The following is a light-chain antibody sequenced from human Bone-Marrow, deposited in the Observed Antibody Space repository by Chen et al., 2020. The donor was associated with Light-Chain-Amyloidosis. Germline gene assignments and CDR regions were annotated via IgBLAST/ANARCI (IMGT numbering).Light chain of an antibody. CDR1: SSDVGGDNH. CDR2: EVT. J-gene: IGLJ1*01. CDR3: SSCAITNTHI. V-gene: IGLV2-14*01. Sequence: SALTQPASVSGSPGQSITISCTGTSSDVGGDNHVSWYQQHPDKAPKLMICEVTSRPSCVPDRFSGSKSDNTSSLTISGLQTEDEADYFCSSCAITNTHIFGGGTRVTVL.